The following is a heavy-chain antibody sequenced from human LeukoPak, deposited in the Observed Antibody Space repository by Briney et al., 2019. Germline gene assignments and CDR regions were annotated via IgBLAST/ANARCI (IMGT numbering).Heavy chain of an antibody. V-gene: IGHV3-48*04. CDR1: GFTFSSYN. CDR3: AKGTIGGSIRYNWFDP. J-gene: IGHJ5*02. CDR2: ISTTASTI. Sequence: GGSLRLSCAASGFTFSSYNMNWVRQAPGKGLEWVSYISTTASTIYYADSVKGRFTISRDNAKNSLYLQMNSLRAEDTAVYYCAKGTIGGSIRYNWFDPWGQGTLVTVSS. D-gene: IGHD1-26*01.